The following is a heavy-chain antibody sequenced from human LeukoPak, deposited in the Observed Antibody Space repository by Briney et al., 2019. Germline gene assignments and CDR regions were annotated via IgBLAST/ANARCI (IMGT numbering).Heavy chain of an antibody. CDR3: ARGPNRYSNYEGVDFDY. D-gene: IGHD4-11*01. CDR2: IIPILGIA. CDR1: GYTFVNYG. V-gene: IGHV1-69*04. J-gene: IGHJ4*02. Sequence: GASVRVSCKASGYTFVNYGITWVRQAPGQGLEWMGRIIPILGIANYAQKFQGRVTITADKSTSTAYMELSSLRSEDTAVYYCARGPNRYSNYEGVDFDYWGQGTLVTVSS.